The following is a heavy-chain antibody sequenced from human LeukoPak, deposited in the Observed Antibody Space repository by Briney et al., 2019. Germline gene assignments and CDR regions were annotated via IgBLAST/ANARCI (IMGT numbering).Heavy chain of an antibody. CDR1: GGSISSSASY. CDR3: ARGGYANSYGY. CDR2: VYYNGDT. J-gene: IGHJ4*02. Sequence: SETLSLTCTVSGGSISSSASYWAWIRQPPGKGLEWIANVYYNGDTYYKSSLYSRVTISADTSKNQFSLKLSSVTAADTAVYYCARGGYANSYGYWGQGTLVTVSS. D-gene: IGHD2-2*01. V-gene: IGHV4-39*07.